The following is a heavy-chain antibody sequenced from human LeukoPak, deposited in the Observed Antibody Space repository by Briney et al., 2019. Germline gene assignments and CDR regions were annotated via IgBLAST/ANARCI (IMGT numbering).Heavy chain of an antibody. CDR3: ARLGLYSGYEYYFDF. V-gene: IGHV4-59*01. Sequence: SETLSLTCTVSGDSISTYSWICIRQPPGKGLEWVGCIYNSGSTNYNPSLKSRVTLSVDTSKNQFSLKLSSVTAADTAVYYCARLGLYSGYEYYFDFWGQGPRVTVSS. J-gene: IGHJ4*02. CDR1: GDSISTYS. CDR2: IYNSGST. D-gene: IGHD5-12*01.